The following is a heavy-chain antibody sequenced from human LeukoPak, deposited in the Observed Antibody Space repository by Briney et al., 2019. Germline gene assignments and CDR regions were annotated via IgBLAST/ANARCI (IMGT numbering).Heavy chain of an antibody. CDR1: GYIFTDNY. V-gene: IGHV1-2*02. CDR2: INPNNGGT. D-gene: IGHD4-11*01. CDR3: ARAGGVTVTTT. J-gene: IGHJ5*02. Sequence: GASVKVSCKASGYIFTDNYMHWVRQAPGQGLEWMGWINPNNGGTKYAQKFQGRVTMTRDTSISTAFMELSRLRSDDTATYYCARAGGVTVTTTWGQGTLVTVSP.